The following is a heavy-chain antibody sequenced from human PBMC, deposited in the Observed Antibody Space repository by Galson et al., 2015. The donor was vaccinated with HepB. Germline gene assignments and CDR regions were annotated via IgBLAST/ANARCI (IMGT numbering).Heavy chain of an antibody. V-gene: IGHV3-72*01. D-gene: IGHD5-24*01. Sequence: SLRLSCAASGFTFSDHYMDWVRQAPGKGLEWAGRIRNKVNSYITEYAASVDGRFTISRDDSKNSLYLQMNSLKREDTAVYYCARAGRDGDNLWDWGQGNLVTVSS. J-gene: IGHJ4*02. CDR3: ARAGRDGDNLWD. CDR2: IRNKVNSYIT. CDR1: GFTFSDHY.